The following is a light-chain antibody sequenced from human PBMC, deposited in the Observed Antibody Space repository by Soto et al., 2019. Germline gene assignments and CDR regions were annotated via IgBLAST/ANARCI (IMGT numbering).Light chain of an antibody. V-gene: IGKV3-15*01. CDR3: QQYNNWPYT. J-gene: IGKJ2*01. CDR2: GAS. CDR1: QSVSSN. Sequence: EIVMTQSPATLAVSPGERAALSFRASQSVSSNFAWYQQKPGQSPRLLIYGASSRATGTPARFSGSVSGTEFTLTISSLQSEDFAVYYCQQYNNWPYTFGLVNKLEMK.